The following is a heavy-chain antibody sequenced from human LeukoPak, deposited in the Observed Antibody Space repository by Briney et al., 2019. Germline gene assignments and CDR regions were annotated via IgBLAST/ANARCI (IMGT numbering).Heavy chain of an antibody. CDR1: GGTFSSYA. CDR2: IIPIFGTA. V-gene: IGHV1-69*05. Sequence: SVRVSCKASGGTFSSYAISWVRQAPGQGLEWMGRIIPIFGTANYAQKFQGRVTITTDESTSTAYMELSSLRSEDTAVYYCARDRGDYVWGSYRYTLDYWGQGTLVTVSS. CDR3: ARDRGDYVWGSYRYTLDY. D-gene: IGHD3-16*02. J-gene: IGHJ4*02.